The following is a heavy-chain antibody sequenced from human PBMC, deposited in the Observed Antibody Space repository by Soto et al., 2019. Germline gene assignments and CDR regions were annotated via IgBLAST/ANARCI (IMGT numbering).Heavy chain of an antibody. V-gene: IGHV3-23*01. CDR2: ISGSGGST. D-gene: IGHD2-2*01. CDR3: ARLYCSSPSCHSVGAFEI. Sequence: LRLSCGASGFTFSSYATSWVRQAPGKGLEWVSAISGSGGSTYYADSVKGRFTISRDNSKXXXYXXXXXLXAEXXAMXYCARLYCSSPSCHSVGAFEIRGQGTMVTVSS. CDR1: GFTFSSYA. J-gene: IGHJ3*02.